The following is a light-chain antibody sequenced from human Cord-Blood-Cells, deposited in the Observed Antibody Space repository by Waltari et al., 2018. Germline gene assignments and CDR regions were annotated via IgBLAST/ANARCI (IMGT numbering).Light chain of an antibody. CDR1: SSNIGSNN. CDR2: RNN. CDR3: AAWDDSLSGWV. J-gene: IGLJ3*02. V-gene: IGLV1-47*01. Sequence: QSVLTPPPSASGTPGQRVTISCSGSSSNIGSNNVSRYQPFPGTAPNLLIYRNNQRPSGVPDRFSGSKSGTSASLAISGLRSEGEADYYCAAWDDSLSGWVFGGGTKLTVL.